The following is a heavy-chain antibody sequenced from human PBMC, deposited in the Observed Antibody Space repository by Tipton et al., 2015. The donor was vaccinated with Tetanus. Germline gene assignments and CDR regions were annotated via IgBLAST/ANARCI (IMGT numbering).Heavy chain of an antibody. Sequence: QLVQSGAEVKKPGSSVKVSCKASGGTFSSYAISWVRQAPGQGLEWMGGIIPIFGTANYAQKFQGRVTITADESTSTAYMELSSLRSEDTAVYYCARSNYGSGSYLGYYYGMDVWGQGTTVTVSS. CDR3: ARSNYGSGSYLGYYYGMDV. CDR2: IIPIFGTA. CDR1: GGTFSSYA. D-gene: IGHD3-10*01. J-gene: IGHJ6*02. V-gene: IGHV1-69*01.